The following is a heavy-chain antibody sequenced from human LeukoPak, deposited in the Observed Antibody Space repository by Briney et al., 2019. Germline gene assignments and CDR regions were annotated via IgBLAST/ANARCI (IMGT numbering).Heavy chain of an antibody. Sequence: GGSLRLSCAASGFSFSTSWMAWVRQAPGKGLKWVSNINKDGSERYLDSVKGRFTVSRDNAKNLLYLQMNGPRAEDTAVYYCATLSGDVTTFDYWGQGILVTVSS. J-gene: IGHJ4*02. CDR1: GFSFSTSW. CDR2: INKDGSER. CDR3: ATLSGDVTTFDY. V-gene: IGHV3-7*01. D-gene: IGHD7-27*01.